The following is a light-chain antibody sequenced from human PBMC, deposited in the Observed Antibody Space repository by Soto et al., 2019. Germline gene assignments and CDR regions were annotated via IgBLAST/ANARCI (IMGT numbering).Light chain of an antibody. CDR2: DVS. V-gene: IGLV2-14*01. Sequence: HSALTQPASVSGSPGQSITISCTGTSSDVGGYNYVSWYQQHPGKAPKVMIYDVSNRPSGVSNRFSGSKSGNTASLTISGLQAEDEADYYCSSYTSSSTVVFGGGTQLTVL. J-gene: IGLJ2*01. CDR3: SSYTSSSTVV. CDR1: SSDVGGYNY.